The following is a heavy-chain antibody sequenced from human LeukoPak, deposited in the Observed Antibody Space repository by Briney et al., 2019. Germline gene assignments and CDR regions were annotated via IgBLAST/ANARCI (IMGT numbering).Heavy chain of an antibody. J-gene: IGHJ6*02. Sequence: SVRVSCKASGGTFSSYAISWVRQAPGQGLGWMGGIIPIFGTANYAQKFQGRVTITADESTTTAYMELSSLRSEDTAVYYCARDLWDYYYYGMDVWGRGTTVTVSS. D-gene: IGHD2/OR15-2a*01. CDR3: ARDLWDYYYYGMDV. CDR2: IIPIFGTA. V-gene: IGHV1-69*13. CDR1: GGTFSSYA.